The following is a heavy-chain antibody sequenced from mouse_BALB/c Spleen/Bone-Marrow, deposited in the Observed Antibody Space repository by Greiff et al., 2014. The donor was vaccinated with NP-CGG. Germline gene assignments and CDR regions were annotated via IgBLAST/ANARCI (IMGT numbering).Heavy chain of an antibody. J-gene: IGHJ3*01. CDR2: INPSNGRT. D-gene: IGHD3-3*01. V-gene: IGHV1S81*02. CDR3: ARGDGFAWFAY. CDR1: GYTFTSYW. Sequence: VQVVESGAELVKPGASVKLSCKASGYTFTSYWMHWVKQRPGQGLEWIGEINPSNGRTNYNEKFKSKATLTVDKSSSTAYMQLSSLTSEDSAVNYCARGDGFAWFAYWGQGTLVTVSA.